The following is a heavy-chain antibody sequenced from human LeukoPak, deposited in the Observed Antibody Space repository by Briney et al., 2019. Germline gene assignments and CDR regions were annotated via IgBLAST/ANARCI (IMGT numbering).Heavy chain of an antibody. V-gene: IGHV4-31*03. D-gene: IGHD1-7*01. J-gene: IGHJ5*02. CDR1: GGSISSGGYY. Sequence: PSETLSLTCTVSGGSISSGGYYWSWIRQHPGKGLEWIGYIYYSGSTYYNPSLQSRVTISVDTSKNQFSLKLSSVTAAHTAVYYCAREQRDITGTTEWFDPWGQGTLVTVSS. CDR3: AREQRDITGTTEWFDP. CDR2: IYYSGST.